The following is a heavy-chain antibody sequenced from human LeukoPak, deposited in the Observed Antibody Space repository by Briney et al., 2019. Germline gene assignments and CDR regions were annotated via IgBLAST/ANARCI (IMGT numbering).Heavy chain of an antibody. D-gene: IGHD2-2*01. CDR2: IYNDDST. Sequence: GGSLRLSCAASGFTVNNNYMHWVRQAPGKGLEWVSAIYNDDSTYYADSVKGRFTTSRDNSKNTLYLQMNSLRAEDTAVYYCGQTSFNRDIVVDYWGQGTLVTVSS. J-gene: IGHJ4*02. CDR1: GFTVNNNY. V-gene: IGHV3-66*01. CDR3: GQTSFNRDIVVDY.